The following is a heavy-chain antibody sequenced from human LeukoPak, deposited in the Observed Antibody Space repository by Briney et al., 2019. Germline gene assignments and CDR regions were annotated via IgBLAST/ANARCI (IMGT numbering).Heavy chain of an antibody. CDR1: GGSLNGHY. Sequence: SETLSLTCAVYGGSLNGHYWSWIRQSPGKGLEWIGEGSDSGGTKFNPSLKSRVTISADTSKNQFSLKLSSVTAADTAVYYCARDYYYGMDVWGQGTTVTVSS. J-gene: IGHJ6*02. CDR2: GSDSGGT. CDR3: ARDYYYGMDV. V-gene: IGHV4-34*01.